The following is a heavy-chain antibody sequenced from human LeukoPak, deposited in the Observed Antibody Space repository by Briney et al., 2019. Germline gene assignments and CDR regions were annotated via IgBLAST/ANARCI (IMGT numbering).Heavy chain of an antibody. CDR1: GFTFSNSW. Sequence: PGGSLRLSCAVSGFTFSNSWMHWVRQAPGKGLVWVSRVNTDGSTTNYADSVTGRFTISRDDAKNTLYLQMNSLRAEDTAVYYCARFNALLQQYYSYYYGMDVWGQGITVTVSS. D-gene: IGHD2/OR15-2a*01. CDR3: ARFNALLQQYYSYYYGMDV. J-gene: IGHJ6*02. CDR2: VNTDGSTT. V-gene: IGHV3-74*01.